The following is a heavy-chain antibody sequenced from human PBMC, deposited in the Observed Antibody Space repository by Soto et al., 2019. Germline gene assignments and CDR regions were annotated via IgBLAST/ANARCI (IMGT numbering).Heavy chain of an antibody. CDR2: INHSGST. CDR1: GGSFSGYY. CDR3: ARGLQLCSQEYYFDY. D-gene: IGHD5-18*01. V-gene: IGHV4-34*01. Sequence: SETLSLTCAVYGGSFSGYYWSWIRQPPGKGLEWIGEINHSGSTNYNPSLKSRVTISVDTSKNQFSLKLSSVTAADTAVYYCARGLQLCSQEYYFDYWGQATLVTVSS. J-gene: IGHJ4*02.